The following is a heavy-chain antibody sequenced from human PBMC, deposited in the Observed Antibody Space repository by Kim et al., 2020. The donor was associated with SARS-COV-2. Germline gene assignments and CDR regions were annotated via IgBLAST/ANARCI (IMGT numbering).Heavy chain of an antibody. Sequence: GGSLRLSCAASGFTFSNAWMSWVRQAPGKGLEWVGRIKSKTDGGTTDYAAPVKGRFTISRDDSKNTLYLQMNSLKTEDTAVYYCTTEHKGPLLGYCSTWGQGTLVTVSS. V-gene: IGHV3-15*01. J-gene: IGHJ5*02. CDR2: IKSKTDGGTT. CDR1: GFTFSNAW. CDR3: TTEHKGPLLGYCST. D-gene: IGHD2-2*01.